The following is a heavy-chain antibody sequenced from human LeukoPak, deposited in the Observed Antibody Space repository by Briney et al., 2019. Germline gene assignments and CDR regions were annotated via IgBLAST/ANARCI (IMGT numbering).Heavy chain of an antibody. CDR2: INHRGST. Sequence: SETLSLTCAVYGGSFSGYYWSWIRQPPGKGLEWIGEINHRGSTNYNPSLKSRVTISVDTSKNQFSLKLSSVTAADTAVYYCARGRRIRGRYYYDSSGYDHWGQGTLVTVSS. CDR3: ARGRRIRGRYYYDSSGYDH. V-gene: IGHV4-34*01. J-gene: IGHJ4*02. D-gene: IGHD3-22*01. CDR1: GGSFSGYY.